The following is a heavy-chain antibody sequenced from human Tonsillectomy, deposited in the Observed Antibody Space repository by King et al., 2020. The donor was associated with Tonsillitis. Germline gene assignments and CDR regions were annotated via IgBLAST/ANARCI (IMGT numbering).Heavy chain of an antibody. CDR1: GCTFSSYW. Sequence: VQLVESGGGLVQPGGSLRLSCAASGCTFSSYWMNWVRQAPGKGLEGVAYIKQDVSEKYYVYSVKGRFTISRDNAKNSLYLQMNSPRAEDTAVYYCVRVAVPAGSGYFDLWGRGTLVTVSS. J-gene: IGHJ2*01. V-gene: IGHV3-7*01. D-gene: IGHD2-15*01. CDR3: VRVAVPAGSGYFDL. CDR2: IKQDVSEK.